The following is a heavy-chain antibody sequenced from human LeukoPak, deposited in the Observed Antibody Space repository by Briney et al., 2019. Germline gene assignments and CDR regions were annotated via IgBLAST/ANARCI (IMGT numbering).Heavy chain of an antibody. Sequence: GGSLRLSCAASGFTFSSYAMSWVRQAPGKGLEWVPAISGSGGSTYYADSVKGRFTISRDNSKNTLYLQMNSLRAEDTAVYYCARVDSSSSDYWGQGTLVTVSS. CDR3: ARVDSSSSDY. V-gene: IGHV3-23*01. CDR1: GFTFSSYA. D-gene: IGHD6-13*01. J-gene: IGHJ4*02. CDR2: ISGSGGST.